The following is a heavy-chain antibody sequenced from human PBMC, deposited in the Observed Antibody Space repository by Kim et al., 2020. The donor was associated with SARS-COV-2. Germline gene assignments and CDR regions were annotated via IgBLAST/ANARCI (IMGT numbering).Heavy chain of an antibody. V-gene: IGHV1-2*02. D-gene: IGHD3-10*01. CDR1: GYTFTGYY. CDR2: INPNSGGT. Sequence: ASVKVSCKASGYTFTGYYMHWVRQAPGQGLEWMGWINPNSGGTNYAQKFQGRVTMTRDTSISTAYMELSRLRSDDTAVYYCARDRSGREWGSGSYYYWFDPWGQGTLVTVSS. J-gene: IGHJ5*02. CDR3: ARDRSGREWGSGSYYYWFDP.